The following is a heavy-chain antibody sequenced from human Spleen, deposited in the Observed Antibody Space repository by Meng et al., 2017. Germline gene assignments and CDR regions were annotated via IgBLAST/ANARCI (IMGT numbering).Heavy chain of an antibody. CDR2: MSYGGSDT. J-gene: IGHJ4*02. CDR3: ARGYLLAAGFDL. Sequence: LSLTCAASGFTFSVYNMHWVRQAPGKGLEWVAVMSYGGSDTYYADSVKGRFSISRDNSKYTLFLQVNSLRVEDSAVYYCARGYLLAAGFDLWGQGTLVTVSS. CDR1: GFTFSVYN. D-gene: IGHD6-13*01. V-gene: IGHV3-30*01.